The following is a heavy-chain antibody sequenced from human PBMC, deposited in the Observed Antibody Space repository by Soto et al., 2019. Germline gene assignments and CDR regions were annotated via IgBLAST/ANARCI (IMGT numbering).Heavy chain of an antibody. CDR3: AREIKLHNWFDP. Sequence: GGSLRLSCAASGFTFSSYWMHWVRQAPGKGLVWVSRINSDGSSTSYADSVKGRFTISRDNSKNTLYLQMNSLRAEDTAVYYCAREIKLHNWFDPWGQGTLVTVSS. J-gene: IGHJ5*02. CDR2: INSDGSST. D-gene: IGHD5-18*01. V-gene: IGHV3-74*01. CDR1: GFTFSSYW.